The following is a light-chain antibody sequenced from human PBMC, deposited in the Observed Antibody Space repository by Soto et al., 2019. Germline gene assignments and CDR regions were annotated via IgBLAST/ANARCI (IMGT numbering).Light chain of an antibody. CDR3: YSATDDHVVL. V-gene: IGLV3-27*01. CDR2: KDT. CDR1: LLAKTY. Sequence: SYELTQPSSVSVSPGQTARITCSGDLLAKTYARWFHQRPGQAPVLLIYKDTERPSGIPERFSGSSSGSTVTLTISGAQVDDEDDYYCYSATDDHVVLFGGGTKVTVL. J-gene: IGLJ3*02.